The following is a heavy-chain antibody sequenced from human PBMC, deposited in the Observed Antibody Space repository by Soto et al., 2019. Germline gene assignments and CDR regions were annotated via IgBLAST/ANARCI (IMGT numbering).Heavy chain of an antibody. V-gene: IGHV3-30-3*01. Sequence: QVQLVESGGGVVQPGRSLRLSCAASGFTFSSYAMHWVRQAPGKGLEWVAVISYDGSNKYYADSVKGRFTISRDNSKITLYLQMNSLRAEDTAVYYCARDRVGTAVRHFDYWGQGTLVTVSS. J-gene: IGHJ4*02. CDR3: ARDRVGTAVRHFDY. CDR1: GFTFSSYA. CDR2: ISYDGSNK. D-gene: IGHD3-10*01.